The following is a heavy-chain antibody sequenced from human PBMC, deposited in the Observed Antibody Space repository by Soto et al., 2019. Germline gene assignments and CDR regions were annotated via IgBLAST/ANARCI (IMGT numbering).Heavy chain of an antibody. D-gene: IGHD5-12*01. CDR2: LTNSGGNT. CDR3: AKNAEATIRLGYDY. V-gene: IGHV3-23*01. J-gene: IGHJ4*02. CDR1: GFTFSSYA. Sequence: EVQLLESGGGLVQPGGSLRLSCAAPGFTFSSYAMSWVRQAPGKGLEWVSALTNSGGNTFYADSVKGRFTIPRDNSKNSLYLQMTSLRAADTAVYFCAKNAEATIRLGYDYWGQGTLVTVSS.